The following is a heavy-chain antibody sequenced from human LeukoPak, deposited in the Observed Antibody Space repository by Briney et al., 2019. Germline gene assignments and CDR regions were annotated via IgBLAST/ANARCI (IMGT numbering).Heavy chain of an antibody. CDR2: IYWDDDK. V-gene: IGHV2-5*02. CDR1: GFSLSTSGVG. CDR3: AHIPTSYHYYDSSGYYLH. J-gene: IGHJ4*02. D-gene: IGHD3-22*01. Sequence: GSGPTLVNPTQTLTLTCTFSGFSLSTSGVGVGWSRQPPGKALEWLALIYWDDDKRYSPSLKSRLTITKDTSKNQVVLTMTNMDPVDRATYYCAHIPTSYHYYDSSGYYLHWGQGTLVTVSS.